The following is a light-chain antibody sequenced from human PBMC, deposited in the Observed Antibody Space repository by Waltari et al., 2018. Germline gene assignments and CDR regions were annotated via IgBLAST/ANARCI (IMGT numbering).Light chain of an antibody. J-gene: IGKJ1*01. CDR3: QQYGSAHWT. CDR1: QSVTSNY. CDR2: GAS. Sequence: ENVLRQSPGTLSLSPGESATLSCRASQSVTSNYLAWYQQKHGRAPRLLIYGASSRATGIPDRFTGSGSGTDFALTISRLEPEDFAVYYCQQYGSAHWTFGQGTKVEVK. V-gene: IGKV3-20*01.